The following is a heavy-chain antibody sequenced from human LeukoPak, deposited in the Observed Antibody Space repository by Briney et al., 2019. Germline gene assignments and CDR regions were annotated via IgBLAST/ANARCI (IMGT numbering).Heavy chain of an antibody. CDR2: IYYSGST. CDR1: GGSISSYY. CDR3: ARDLASCAGDCYSDGFDY. Sequence: SETLSLTCTVSGGSISSYYWSWIRQPPGKGLEWIGYIYYSGSTNYNPSLKSRVIVSVDTSKNHFSLKMSSVTAADTAVYYCARDLASCAGDCYSDGFDYWGQGALVTVSS. J-gene: IGHJ4*02. D-gene: IGHD2-21*02. V-gene: IGHV4-59*12.